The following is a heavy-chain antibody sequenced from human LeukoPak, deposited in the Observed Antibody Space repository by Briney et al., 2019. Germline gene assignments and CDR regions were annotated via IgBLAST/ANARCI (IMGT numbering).Heavy chain of an antibody. CDR3: ARSAGATDL. J-gene: IGHJ2*01. Sequence: SETLSLTCTVSGGSIGSYYWSWIRQPPGKGLEWIGEIYHSGSTNYNPSLKSRVTISVDKSKNQFSLKLSSVTAADTAVYYCARSAGATDLWGRGTLVTVSS. D-gene: IGHD5-12*01. CDR1: GGSIGSYY. CDR2: IYHSGST. V-gene: IGHV4-59*12.